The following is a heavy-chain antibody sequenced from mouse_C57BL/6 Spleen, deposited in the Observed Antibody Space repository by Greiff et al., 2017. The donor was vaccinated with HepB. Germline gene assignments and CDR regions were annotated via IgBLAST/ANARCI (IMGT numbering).Heavy chain of an antibody. CDR3: ARLPYYYGSLYYFDY. Sequence: DVKLVESGPELVKPGASVKMSCKASGYTFTDYNMHWVKQSHGKSLEWIGYINPNNGGTSYNQKFKGKATLTVNKSSSTAYMELRSLTSEDSAVYYCARLPYYYGSLYYFDYWGQGTTLTVSS. J-gene: IGHJ2*01. CDR1: GYTFTDYN. D-gene: IGHD1-1*01. CDR2: INPNNGGT. V-gene: IGHV1-22*01.